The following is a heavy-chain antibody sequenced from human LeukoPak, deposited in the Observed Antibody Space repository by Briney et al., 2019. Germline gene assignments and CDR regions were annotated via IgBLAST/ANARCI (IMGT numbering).Heavy chain of an antibody. V-gene: IGHV3-74*01. CDR2: INSDGSST. D-gene: IGHD3-3*01. CDR3: ARDKEAAYYDFWSGYYVPTSFDY. CDR1: GFTFSSYW. Sequence: GGSLRLSCAASGFTFSSYWMHWVRQAPGKGLVWVTRINSDGSSTSYADSVKGRFTISRDNAKNTLYLQMNSLRAEDTAVYYCARDKEAAYYDFWSGYYVPTSFDYWGQGTLVTVSS. J-gene: IGHJ4*02.